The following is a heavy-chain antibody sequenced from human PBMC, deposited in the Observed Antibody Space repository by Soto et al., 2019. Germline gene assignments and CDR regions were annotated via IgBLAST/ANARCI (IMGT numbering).Heavy chain of an antibody. Sequence: LRLSCAASGFTFSSYAMHWVRQAPGKGLEWVAVISYDGSNKYYADSVKGRFTISRDNSKNTLYLQMNSLRAEDTAVYYCARGRSWDTYYYYGMDVWGQGTTVTVSS. D-gene: IGHD6-13*01. CDR1: GFTFSSYA. CDR3: ARGRSWDTYYYYGMDV. V-gene: IGHV3-30-3*01. J-gene: IGHJ6*02. CDR2: ISYDGSNK.